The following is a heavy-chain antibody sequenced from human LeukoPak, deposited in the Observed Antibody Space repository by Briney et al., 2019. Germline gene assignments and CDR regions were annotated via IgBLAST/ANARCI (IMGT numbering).Heavy chain of an antibody. CDR3: ARGVYWSLDY. V-gene: IGHV3-23*01. J-gene: IGHJ4*02. CDR1: GFTFSNFG. D-gene: IGHD1-1*01. Sequence: PGGSLRLSCLASGFTFSNFGMNWVRQSPGKGLEWLATIAGGDESTYYADSVKGRFAISRDNSKNTVFLHMNSLRVEDTAVYYCARGVYWSLDYWGQGTPVAVSS. CDR2: IAGGDEST.